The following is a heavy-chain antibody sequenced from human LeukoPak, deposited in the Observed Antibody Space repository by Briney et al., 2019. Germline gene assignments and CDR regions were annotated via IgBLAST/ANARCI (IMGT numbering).Heavy chain of an antibody. V-gene: IGHV4-30-4*01. CDR1: GGSISSGDYY. Sequence: SQTLSLTCTVSGGSISSGDYYWSWIRQPPGKGLEWIGYIYYSGSTYYNPSLKSRVTISVDTSKNQFSLKLSSVTAADTAVYYCARELTYYDILTGYGHDAFDIWGQGTMVTVSS. CDR2: IYYSGST. CDR3: ARELTYYDILTGYGHDAFDI. D-gene: IGHD3-9*01. J-gene: IGHJ3*02.